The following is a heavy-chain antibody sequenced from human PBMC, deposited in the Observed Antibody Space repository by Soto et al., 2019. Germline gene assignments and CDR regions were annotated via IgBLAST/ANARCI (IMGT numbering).Heavy chain of an antibody. CDR3: AREWGLLPYYVMNV. D-gene: IGHD7-27*01. V-gene: IGHV4-61*03. CDR2: ISYTGRT. J-gene: IGHJ6*02. CDR1: GDSVTSGSYY. Sequence: SETLSLTCIVSGDSVTSGSYYWTWLRQPPGKGLEWIGYISYTGRTKYNPSLQSRVTISVDTSRNDFSLNLSSVTAADTAVYFCAREWGLLPYYVMNVWGHGTAVTVSS.